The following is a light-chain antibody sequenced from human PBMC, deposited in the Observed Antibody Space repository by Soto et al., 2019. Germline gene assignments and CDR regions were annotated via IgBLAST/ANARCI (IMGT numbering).Light chain of an antibody. CDR3: CSYAGRYTYV. V-gene: IGLV2-11*01. CDR1: SSDVGGYDY. CDR2: DVS. J-gene: IGLJ1*01. Sequence: QSVLTQPASVSGSPGQSITISCTGTSSDVGGYDYVSWYQRHPGKAPKLMIYDVSKRPSGVPDRFSGSKSGNTASLTISGLQTEDAADYYCCSYAGRYTYVFGTGTKVTGL.